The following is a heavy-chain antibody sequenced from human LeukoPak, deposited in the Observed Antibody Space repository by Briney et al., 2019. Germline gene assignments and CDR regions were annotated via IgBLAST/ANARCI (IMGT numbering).Heavy chain of an antibody. CDR1: GFTFNSYA. CDR2: ILYDGTTK. Sequence: PGGSLRLSCAASGFTFNSYAMHWVRQAPGKGLEWVAVILYDGTTKYYADSVKGRFSISRDNSKNTLYLQMNSLRAEDTAVYYCARDRSGIAVVEYHGMDVWGQGTTVTVSS. CDR3: ARDRSGIAVVEYHGMDV. D-gene: IGHD6-19*01. V-gene: IGHV3-30-3*01. J-gene: IGHJ6*02.